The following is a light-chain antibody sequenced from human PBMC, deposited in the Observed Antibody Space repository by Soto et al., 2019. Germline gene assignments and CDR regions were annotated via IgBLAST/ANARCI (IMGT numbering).Light chain of an antibody. CDR2: DVN. V-gene: IGLV2-11*01. CDR1: SSDVGGYNY. J-gene: IGLJ3*02. CDR3: CSYAGTYSWV. Sequence: QSALTQPRSVSGSPGQSVTISCTGTSSDVGGYNYVSWYQQHPGRAPKLIIYDVNRRPSGVPDRFSGSKSGHTASLTISGLQAEDEADYSCCSYAGTYSWVLGGGTKLTVL.